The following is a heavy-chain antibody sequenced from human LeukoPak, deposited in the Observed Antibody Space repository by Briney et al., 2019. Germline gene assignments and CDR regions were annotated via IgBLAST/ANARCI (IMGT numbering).Heavy chain of an antibody. CDR1: GFTFNDYA. V-gene: IGHV3-9*01. Sequence: GGSLRLSCAASGFTFNDYAMHGVRQAPGKGLEWVSGSTWNSNSIGYADSVKGRFTISRDNAKNSLYLQMNSLRSEDTALYYCARDMAVGAIRAFDYWGQGTLVTVSS. J-gene: IGHJ4*02. CDR2: STWNSNSI. CDR3: ARDMAVGAIRAFDY. D-gene: IGHD1-26*01.